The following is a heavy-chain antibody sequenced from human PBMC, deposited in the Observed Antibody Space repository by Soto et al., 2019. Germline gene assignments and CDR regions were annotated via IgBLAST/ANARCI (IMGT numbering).Heavy chain of an antibody. CDR2: ISGSGDKT. CDR3: SRGREGSDRPRGYFGS. J-gene: IGHJ4*03. V-gene: IGHV3-23*01. Sequence: PGGRRGGPGGVFGLRIGNYAVLWVRKAPGKGLEWGSAISGSGDKTWYADSVQGRLTFSRDNSKNTLSLQMTSLRDEDTAVYYCSRGREGSDRPRGYFGSRGQGTLRTLSS. D-gene: IGHD6-25*01. CDR1: GLRIGNYA.